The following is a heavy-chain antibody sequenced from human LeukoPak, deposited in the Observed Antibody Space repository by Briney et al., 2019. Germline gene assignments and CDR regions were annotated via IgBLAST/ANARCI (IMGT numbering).Heavy chain of an antibody. CDR3: ARGLEYYGMDV. J-gene: IGHJ6*02. CDR2: IYYSGST. CDR1: GGSISSGVYY. Sequence: SETLSLTCTVSGGSISSGVYYWSWIRQHPGKGLEWIGYIYYSGSTYYNPSLKSRVTISVDTSKNQFSLKLSSVTAADTAVYYCARGLEYYGMDVWGQGTTVTVSS. V-gene: IGHV4-31*03.